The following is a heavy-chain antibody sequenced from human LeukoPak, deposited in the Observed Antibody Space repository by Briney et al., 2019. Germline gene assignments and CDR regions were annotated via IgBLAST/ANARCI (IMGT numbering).Heavy chain of an antibody. J-gene: IGHJ4*02. CDR2: ISWNSGSI. CDR1: GFTFDDYA. CDR3: AKDTGYYYDSSGYLGY. V-gene: IGHV3-9*01. Sequence: PGGSLRLSCAASGFTFDDYAMHWVRQAPGKGLEWVSGISWNSGSIGYADSVKGRFTISRDNAKNSLYLQMNSLRAEDTALYYCAKDTGYYYDSSGYLGYWGQGTLVTVSS. D-gene: IGHD3-22*01.